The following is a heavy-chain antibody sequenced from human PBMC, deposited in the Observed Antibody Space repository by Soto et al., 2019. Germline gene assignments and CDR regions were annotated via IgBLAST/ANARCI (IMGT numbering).Heavy chain of an antibody. J-gene: IGHJ3*02. CDR3: AKDRMSYNSVWDPFDI. CDR1: GFTLSTYA. Sequence: EVQLLESGGGLVQPGESLRLSCAASGFTLSTYAMSWVRQAPGKGLEWVAGTGGLETDTYYADSVRGRFTISRDNSRSTLVLQMTSLRADDTAIYYCAKDRMSYNSVWDPFDIWGQGTVVIVSS. D-gene: IGHD1-26*01. V-gene: IGHV3-23*01. CDR2: TGGLETDT.